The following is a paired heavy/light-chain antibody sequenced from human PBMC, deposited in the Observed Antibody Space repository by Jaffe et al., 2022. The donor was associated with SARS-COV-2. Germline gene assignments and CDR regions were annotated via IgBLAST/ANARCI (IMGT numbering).Heavy chain of an antibody. V-gene: IGHV3-48*02. J-gene: IGHJ4*02. CDR2: IGGGSSTI. CDR3: ARSNPGDY. CDR1: GFTFSSYS. Sequence: EVQLVESGGGLVQPGGSLRLSCAAAGFTFSSYSMNWVRQAPGKGLEWISYIGGGSSTIYYADSVKGRFTISRDDAKNSLYLQMNSLRDEDTAVYYCARSNPGDYWGQGTLVTVSS.
Light chain of an antibody. CDR1: QSISSY. CDR3: QHYGSSQKT. J-gene: IGKJ3*01. Sequence: EIVLTQSPGTLSLSPGERATLSCRASQSISSYLAWYQQKPGQAPRLLIYGASSRATGIPDRFSGSGSGTDFTLTISRLEPEDFAVYYCQHYGSSQKTFGPGTKVDIK. V-gene: IGKV3-20*01. CDR2: GAS.